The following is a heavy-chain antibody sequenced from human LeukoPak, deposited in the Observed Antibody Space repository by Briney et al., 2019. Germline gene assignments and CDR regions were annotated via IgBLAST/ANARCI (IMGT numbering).Heavy chain of an antibody. J-gene: IGHJ4*02. V-gene: IGHV1-69*04. CDR1: GGTFSSYA. CDR3: ARGPSLDYGGNAPPDY. CDR2: IIPILGIA. D-gene: IGHD4-17*01. Sequence: SVKVSCKASGGTFSSYAISWVRQAPRQGLEWMGRIIPILGIANYAQKFQGRVTITADKSTSTAYMELSSLRSEDTAVYYCARGPSLDYGGNAPPDYWGQGTLVTVSS.